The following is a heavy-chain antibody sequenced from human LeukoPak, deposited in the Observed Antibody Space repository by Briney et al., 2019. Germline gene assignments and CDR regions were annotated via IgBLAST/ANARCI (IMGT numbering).Heavy chain of an antibody. V-gene: IGHV3-53*01. CDR1: GFTVSSNY. D-gene: IGHD2-15*01. CDR2: IYSGGTT. J-gene: IGHJ5*02. CDR3: AREYCSGGSCYPNWFDP. Sequence: GGSLRLSCAASGFTVSSNYMSWVRQAPGKGLEWVSVIYSGGTTYYADSVKGRFTISRDNSKNTLYLQINSLRAEDTAVYYCAREYCSGGSCYPNWFDPWGQGTLVTVSS.